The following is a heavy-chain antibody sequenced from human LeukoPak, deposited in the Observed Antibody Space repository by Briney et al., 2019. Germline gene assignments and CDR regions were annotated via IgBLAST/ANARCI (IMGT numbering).Heavy chain of an antibody. CDR3: AKIPVPASSSWYDY. CDR1: GVTFSSYG. V-gene: IGHV3-30*18. D-gene: IGHD6-13*01. Sequence: GGSLRLSCAASGVTFSSYGMHWVRQAPGKGLEWVAVISYDGSNKYYADSVKGRFTISRDNSKNTLYLQMNSLRAEDTAVYYCAKIPVPASSSWYDYWGQGTLVTVSS. J-gene: IGHJ4*02. CDR2: ISYDGSNK.